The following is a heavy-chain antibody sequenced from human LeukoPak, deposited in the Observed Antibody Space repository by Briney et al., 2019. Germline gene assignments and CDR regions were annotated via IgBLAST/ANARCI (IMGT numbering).Heavy chain of an antibody. CDR1: GGSISTYY. Sequence: SETLSLTCTVSGGSISTYYWNWIRQPPGKGLEWIGYISYSGSTSGSTNYSPSLKSRVTISVDTSKNQFYLKLTSVTAADTAVYYCARDEGKDYDENYDYWGQGTLVTVSS. V-gene: IGHV4-59*01. CDR3: ARDEGKDYDENYDY. CDR2: ISYSGSTSGST. J-gene: IGHJ4*02. D-gene: IGHD3-22*01.